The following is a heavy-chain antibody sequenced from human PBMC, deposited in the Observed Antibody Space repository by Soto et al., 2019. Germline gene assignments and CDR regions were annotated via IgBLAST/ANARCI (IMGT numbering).Heavy chain of an antibody. Sequence: QVQLQGSGPGLVRPSETLSLTCTVSGASISTNHHNWAWVRQPPGKGLEWMGNIHYRGDTYFNPSLGSRLSMSVDTSKNQCSLKLTSVTAADTAVYYCAGLPTGYPNWFDPWGQGTLVTVSS. CDR2: IHYRGDT. J-gene: IGHJ5*02. V-gene: IGHV4-39*01. CDR3: AGLPTGYPNWFDP. D-gene: IGHD3-9*01. CDR1: GASISTNHHN.